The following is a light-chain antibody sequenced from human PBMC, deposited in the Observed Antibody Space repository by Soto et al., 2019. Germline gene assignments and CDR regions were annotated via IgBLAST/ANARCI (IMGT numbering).Light chain of an antibody. CDR1: QSVSSS. V-gene: IGKV3-15*01. J-gene: IGKJ4*01. CDR2: GAS. Sequence: EIVLTQSPATMSVSPGETATLSCRASQSVSSSLAWYQQTPGRAPRLLIYGASNRATDIPTRFSGSGSGTEFTLTISGLQSEDFAVYYCQQCNNWPPLTFGGGTKVDIK. CDR3: QQCNNWPPLT.